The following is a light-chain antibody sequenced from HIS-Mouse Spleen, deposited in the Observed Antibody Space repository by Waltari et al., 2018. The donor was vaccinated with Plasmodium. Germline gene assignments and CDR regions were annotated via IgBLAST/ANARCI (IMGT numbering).Light chain of an antibody. CDR1: QDISNY. Sequence: DSQMTQCPTERSASVGDRVTITCQASQDISNYLNWYQQKPGKAPKLLIYDASNLETGVPSRFSGSGSGTDFTFTISSLQPEDIATYYCQQYDNLYTFGQGTKLEIK. CDR3: QQYDNLYT. J-gene: IGKJ2*01. V-gene: IGKV1-33*01. CDR2: DAS.